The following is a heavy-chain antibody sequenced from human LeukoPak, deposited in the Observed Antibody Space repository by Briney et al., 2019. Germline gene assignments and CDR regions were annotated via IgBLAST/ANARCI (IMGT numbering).Heavy chain of an antibody. CDR3: AELGITMIGGV. D-gene: IGHD3-10*02. Sequence: GGSLRLSCAASGFTFSSYSMNWVRQAPGKGLEWVSYISSTSSTIYYADSVKGRFTISRDNAKNSLYLQMNSLRAEDTAVYYCAELGITMIGGVWGKGTTVTISS. CDR2: ISSTSSTI. CDR1: GFTFSSYS. J-gene: IGHJ6*04. V-gene: IGHV3-48*01.